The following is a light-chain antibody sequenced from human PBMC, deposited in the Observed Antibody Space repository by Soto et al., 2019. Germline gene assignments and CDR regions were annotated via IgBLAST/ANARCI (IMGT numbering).Light chain of an antibody. Sequence: QSALTQPASLSGSPGQSITISCTGTSSDIGAYDYVSWFQQHPGKAPKIMISEVNNRPSGVSNRFSGSKSGNTAYLTISGLQVEDEAEDFFFSFSTTSTHVFGTGTKVTVL. CDR3: FSFSTTSTHV. CDR2: EVN. J-gene: IGLJ1*01. V-gene: IGLV2-14*01. CDR1: SSDIGAYDY.